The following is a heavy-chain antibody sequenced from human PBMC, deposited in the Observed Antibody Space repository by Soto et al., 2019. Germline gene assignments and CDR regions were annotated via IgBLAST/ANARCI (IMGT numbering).Heavy chain of an antibody. J-gene: IGHJ5*02. D-gene: IGHD5-12*01. Sequence: QVQLVQSGTEVKKPGASVTVSCKASGDTFISYYIHWVRQAPGQGLEWMGIINPRGGTTSYGQKFRGRVTMTRDTSTSTVYKELSSLRSEDTAVYYRAREKGVEGEWLQIGRSWFDPWGQGSLVTVSS. CDR2: INPRGGTT. V-gene: IGHV1-46*01. CDR3: AREKGVEGEWLQIGRSWFDP. CDR1: GDTFISYY.